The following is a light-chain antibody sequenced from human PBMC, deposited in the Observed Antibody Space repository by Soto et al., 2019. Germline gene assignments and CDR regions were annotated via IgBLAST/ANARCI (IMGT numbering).Light chain of an antibody. Sequence: LTQPASVSGSPGQSITISCTGTSSDVGGYNYVSWYQQHPGKAPKLMIYEVSNRPSGVSNRFSGSKSGNTASLTISGLQAEDEADYYCFFYTRTTTYIYGT. CDR2: EVS. V-gene: IGLV2-14*01. J-gene: IGLJ1*01. CDR1: SSDVGGYNY. CDR3: FFYTRTTTYI.